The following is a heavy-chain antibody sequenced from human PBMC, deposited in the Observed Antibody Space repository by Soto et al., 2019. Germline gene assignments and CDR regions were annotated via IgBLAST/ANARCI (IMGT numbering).Heavy chain of an antibody. CDR3: ARDRSGGSYFYGMDV. CDR1: GFTVSSNY. D-gene: IGHD3-16*01. CDR2: IYSGGST. V-gene: IGHV3-53*01. J-gene: IGHJ6*02. Sequence: GGSLRLSCAASGFTVSSNYMSWVRQAPGKGLEWVSVIYSGGSTYYADSVKGRFTISRDNSKNTLYLQMNSLRAEDTAVYYCARDRSGGSYFYGMDVWGQGTTVTVSS.